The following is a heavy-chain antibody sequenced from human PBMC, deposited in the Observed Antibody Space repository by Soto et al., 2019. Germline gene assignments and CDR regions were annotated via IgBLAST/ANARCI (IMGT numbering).Heavy chain of an antibody. CDR2: ISAYNGNT. Sequence: ASVKVSCKASGHTFTSYGISWVRQAPGQGLEWMGWISAYNGNTNYAQKLQGRVTMTTDTSTSTAYMELRSLRSDDTAVYYCAKTEYSGSYYAYWGQGTLVTVSS. CDR1: GHTFTSYG. J-gene: IGHJ4*02. D-gene: IGHD1-26*01. V-gene: IGHV1-18*01. CDR3: AKTEYSGSYYAY.